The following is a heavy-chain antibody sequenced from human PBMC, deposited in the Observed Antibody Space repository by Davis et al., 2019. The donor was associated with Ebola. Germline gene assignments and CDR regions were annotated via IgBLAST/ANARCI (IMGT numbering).Heavy chain of an antibody. J-gene: IGHJ4*02. CDR3: ARDRLYDFWSGYSDY. CDR1: GFTFSGYW. Sequence: GESLKISCAASGFTFSGYWMSWVRQAPGKAPEWVANIKEDGSDKYYVDSVKGRFTISRDNAKNSLYLQMNSLRAEDTAVYYCARDRLYDFWSGYSDYWGQGTLVTVSS. D-gene: IGHD3-3*01. CDR2: IKEDGSDK. V-gene: IGHV3-7*03.